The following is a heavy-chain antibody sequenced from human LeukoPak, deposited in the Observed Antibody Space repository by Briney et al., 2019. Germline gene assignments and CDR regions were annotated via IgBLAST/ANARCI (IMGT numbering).Heavy chain of an antibody. V-gene: IGHV1-2*02. Sequence: GSSVKVSCKASGYTFTGYYMHWVRQAPGQGLEWMGWINPNSGGTNYAQKFQGRVTMTRDTSISTAYMELSRLRSDDTAVYYCARDPRKVLAVRGVAGRCFWFDPWGQGTLVTVSS. CDR2: INPNSGGT. CDR1: GYTFTGYY. J-gene: IGHJ5*02. CDR3: ARDPRKVLAVRGVAGRCFWFDP. D-gene: IGHD3-10*01.